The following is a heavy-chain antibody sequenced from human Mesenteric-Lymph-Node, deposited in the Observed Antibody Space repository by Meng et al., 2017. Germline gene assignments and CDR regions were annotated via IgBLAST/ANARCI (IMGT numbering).Heavy chain of an antibody. Sequence: QVQLVQAGAEGKKPGASVKLALTASGYTVTNYAIQWVHQAPGHRLEWKGWINTGNSKSKYSEKFQGRVTITRNTTATTAYMELSRLRSEDMAVYYCVRGLWGQSRYYFDSWGQGTLVTVSS. CDR2: INTGNSKS. CDR1: GYTVTNYA. V-gene: IGHV1-3*04. J-gene: IGHJ4*02. CDR3: VRGLWGQSRYYFDS. D-gene: IGHD3-16*01.